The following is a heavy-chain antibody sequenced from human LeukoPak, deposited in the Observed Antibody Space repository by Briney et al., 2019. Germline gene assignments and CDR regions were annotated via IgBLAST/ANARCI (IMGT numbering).Heavy chain of an antibody. CDR3: ARPPLL. V-gene: IGHV4-39*01. Sequence: SETLSLTCTVSGGSISSTIYYWAWIRQPPGKGLEWMGSFSYSGNTFYNSSLTSRVSISEDTSKNQFSLKLTSVTAADTAVYYCARPPLLWGQGILVTVSS. CDR1: GGSISSTIYY. J-gene: IGHJ4*02. D-gene: IGHD2-21*01. CDR2: FSYSGNT.